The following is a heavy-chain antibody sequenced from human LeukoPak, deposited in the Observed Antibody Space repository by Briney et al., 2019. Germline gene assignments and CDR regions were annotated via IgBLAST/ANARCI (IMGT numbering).Heavy chain of an antibody. CDR1: GFSFSYSA. CDR3: AKAETMTQRGYFDY. J-gene: IGHJ4*02. D-gene: IGHD1-1*01. CDR2: VSYDGSNK. V-gene: IGHV3-30-3*01. Sequence: GGSLRLSCAASGFSFSYSALHWVRQAPGKGLEWVAVVSYDGSNKYYADSVKGRFTISRDNSKNTLSLQMGSLRAEDTAVYYCAKAETMTQRGYFDYWGQGTLVTVSS.